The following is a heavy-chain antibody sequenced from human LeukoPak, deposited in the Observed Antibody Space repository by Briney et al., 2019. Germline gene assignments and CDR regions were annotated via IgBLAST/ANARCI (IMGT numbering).Heavy chain of an antibody. V-gene: IGHV3-33*01. Sequence: GGSLRLSCAASGFSFSNHGMHWVRQAPGKRLEWVAVIWDDGNNKRYANSVNGRFTISRDNSENTPYLQMNGLTAEDTAMYYCARDSYQDYYGRFDPWGQGTLVIVSS. D-gene: IGHD3-10*01. J-gene: IGHJ5*02. CDR3: ARDSYQDYYGRFDP. CDR1: GFSFSNHG. CDR2: IWDDGNNK.